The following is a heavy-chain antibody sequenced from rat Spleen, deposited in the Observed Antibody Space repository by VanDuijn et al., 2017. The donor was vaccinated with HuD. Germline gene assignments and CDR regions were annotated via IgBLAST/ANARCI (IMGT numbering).Heavy chain of an antibody. V-gene: IGHV2-41*01. J-gene: IGHJ3*01. CDR1: GFSLTSYN. CDR3: TRESLPGFNSHWFVS. D-gene: IGHD1-4*01. Sequence: QVQLKESGPGLVQPSQTLSLTCTVSGFSLTSYNVHWVRQSPGKGLEWMGMIWNRGGTRYNSALKSRLSISKDTSKSQVFLKMNSLQTEDTATYFCTRESLPGFNSHWFVSWGQGTLVTVSS. CDR2: IWNRGGT.